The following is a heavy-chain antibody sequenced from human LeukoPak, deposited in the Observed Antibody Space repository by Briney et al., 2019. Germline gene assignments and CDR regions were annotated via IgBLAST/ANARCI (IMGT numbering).Heavy chain of an antibody. CDR3: ARHSPYYYDSSGLDY. D-gene: IGHD3-22*01. CDR1: GGSFSGYY. CDR2: INHSGST. V-gene: IGHV4-34*01. Sequence: SETLSLTCAVYGGSFSGYYWSWIRQPPGTGLEWIGEINHSGSTNYDPSLKSRVTISVDTSKNQFSLKLSSVTAADTAVYYCARHSPYYYDSSGLDYWGQGTLVTVSS. J-gene: IGHJ4*02.